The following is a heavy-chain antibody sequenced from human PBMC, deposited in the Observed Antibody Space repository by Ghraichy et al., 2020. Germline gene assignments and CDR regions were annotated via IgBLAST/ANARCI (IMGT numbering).Heavy chain of an antibody. CDR1: GYTFTSYA. J-gene: IGHJ6*02. Sequence: ASVKVSCKASGYTFTSYAMHWVRQAPGQRLEWMGWINAGNGNTKYSQKFQGRVTITRDTSASTAYMELSSLRSEDTAVYYCARHAVVTTWAYYYGMDVWGQGTTVTVSS. CDR3: ARHAVVTTWAYYYGMDV. V-gene: IGHV1-3*01. D-gene: IGHD2-21*02. CDR2: INAGNGNT.